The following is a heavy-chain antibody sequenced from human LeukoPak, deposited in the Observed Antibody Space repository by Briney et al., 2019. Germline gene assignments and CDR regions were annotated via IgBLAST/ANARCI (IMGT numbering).Heavy chain of an antibody. CDR2: INPNSGGT. D-gene: IGHD2-15*01. Sequence: ASVKVSCKASGYTFTGYYMHWVRQAPGQGLEWMGWINPNSGGTNYAQKFQGRVTMTRDTSISTAYMELSRLRSDDTAVYYCARDTGYCSGGSCYGSWFDPWGQGTLVTVSS. J-gene: IGHJ5*02. CDR3: ARDTGYCSGGSCYGSWFDP. CDR1: GYTFTGYY. V-gene: IGHV1-2*02.